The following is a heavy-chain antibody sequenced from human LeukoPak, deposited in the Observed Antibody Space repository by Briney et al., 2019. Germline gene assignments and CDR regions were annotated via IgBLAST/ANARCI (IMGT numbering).Heavy chain of an antibody. V-gene: IGHV3-11*01. CDR2: ISGSSSDL. CDR1: GFTFSGSY. J-gene: IGHJ4*02. Sequence: GGSLRLSCAASGFTFSGSYMTWLGQAPGKWLELLSYISGSSSDLNYIDSVGGRFTISRDNAKNSLYLHMNSLTVEDTAVYYCSRDPRHSDYWGQGTPVTVSS. CDR3: SRDPRHSDY.